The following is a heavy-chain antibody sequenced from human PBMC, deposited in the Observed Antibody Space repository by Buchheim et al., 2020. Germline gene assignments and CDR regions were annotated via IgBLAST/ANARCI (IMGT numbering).Heavy chain of an antibody. CDR2: IKQDGSEK. Sequence: EVQLVESGGGLVQPGGSLRLSCAASGFTFSSYWMSWVRQAPGKGLEWVANIKQDGSEKYYVDSVKGRFTISRDNAKNSLYLQMNSLRAEDTAVYYCARRRGIAAADYYYYYGMDVWGQGTT. CDR1: GFTFSSYW. CDR3: ARRRGIAAADYYYYYGMDV. D-gene: IGHD6-13*01. V-gene: IGHV3-7*01. J-gene: IGHJ6*02.